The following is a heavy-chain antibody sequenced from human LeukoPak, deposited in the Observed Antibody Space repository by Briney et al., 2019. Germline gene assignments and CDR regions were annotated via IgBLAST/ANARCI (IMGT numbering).Heavy chain of an antibody. J-gene: IGHJ5*02. CDR1: GFTLSSYW. Sequence: PGESLRLSCAASGFTLSSYWMNWVRQAPGKGLEWVANIKEDGSEKYYVDSVKGRFTISRDNAKNSLYLQMNSLRAEDTAVYYCARRPGWFDPWGQGTLVTVSS. CDR2: IKEDGSEK. V-gene: IGHV3-7*01. CDR3: ARRPGWFDP.